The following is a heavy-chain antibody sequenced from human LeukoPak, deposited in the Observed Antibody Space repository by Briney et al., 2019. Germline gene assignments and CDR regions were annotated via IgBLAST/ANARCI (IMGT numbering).Heavy chain of an antibody. Sequence: SETLSLTCTVSGGSISTGDYYWSWIRQPPGKGLEYIGYIYYSGSTYYNPSLKSRITISVDTSKNQFSLKQSSVPAADTAVYYCAVGHYYHSSGYLFDSWGQGTLVTVSS. CDR2: IYYSGST. CDR3: AVGHYYHSSGYLFDS. J-gene: IGHJ4*02. D-gene: IGHD3-22*01. CDR1: GGSISTGDYY. V-gene: IGHV4-30-4*01.